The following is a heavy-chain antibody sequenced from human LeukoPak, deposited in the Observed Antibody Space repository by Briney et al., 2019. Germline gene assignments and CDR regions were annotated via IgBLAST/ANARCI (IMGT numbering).Heavy chain of an antibody. D-gene: IGHD1-26*01. CDR3: AKDTYSTSPYYFDY. Sequence: GGSLRLSCAAAGFTFNNYAMSWVRQAPWKGLKWVSGISSGGSTYYADSVKGRFTISRDNSKNTLYLQMNSLRAEDTAVYYCAKDTYSTSPYYFDYWGQGTLVTVSS. V-gene: IGHV3-23*01. CDR2: ISSGGST. J-gene: IGHJ4*02. CDR1: GFTFNNYA.